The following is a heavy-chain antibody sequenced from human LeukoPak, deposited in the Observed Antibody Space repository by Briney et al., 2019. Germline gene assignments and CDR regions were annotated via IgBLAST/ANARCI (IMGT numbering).Heavy chain of an antibody. Sequence: SETLSLTCAVSGDSISNYCWSWIRQPPGKGLEWIGCIYYSGTTYYKPSLKTRVTISVDTSKKQFSLKLSSATAADTAVYYCARADYDSVWGSYHPFDYWGQGTLVTVSS. D-gene: IGHD3-16*02. CDR2: IYYSGTT. CDR1: GDSISNYC. J-gene: IGHJ4*02. V-gene: IGHV4-59*01. CDR3: ARADYDSVWGSYHPFDY.